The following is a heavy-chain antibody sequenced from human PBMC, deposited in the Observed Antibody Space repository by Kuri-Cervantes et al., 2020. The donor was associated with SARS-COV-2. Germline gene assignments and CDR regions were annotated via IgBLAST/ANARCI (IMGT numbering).Heavy chain of an antibody. D-gene: IGHD2-15*01. CDR2: ISYDGSNK. CDR3: AKALRVVVVAATDLFDY. CDR1: GFTFSSYG. J-gene: IGHJ4*02. V-gene: IGHV3-30*18. Sequence: GESLKISCAASGFTFSSYGMHWVRQAPGKGLEWVAVISYDGSNKYYADSVKGRFTISRDNSKNTLYLQMNSLRAEDTAVYYCAKALRVVVVAATDLFDYWGQGTPVTVSS.